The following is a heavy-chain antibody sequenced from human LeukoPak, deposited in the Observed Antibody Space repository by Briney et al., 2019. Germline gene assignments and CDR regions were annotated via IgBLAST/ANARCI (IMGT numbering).Heavy chain of an antibody. CDR1: GGSISSSSYY. V-gene: IGHV4-39*07. Sequence: SETLSLTCTVSGGSISSSSYYWAWIRQPPGKGLEWIGSIFHTGSTYHNPSLKSRVTISVDTSKNQFSLKLNSVTAADTAVYYCARDHSSSSEDYWGQGTLVTVSS. CDR3: ARDHSSSSEDY. J-gene: IGHJ4*02. D-gene: IGHD6-13*01. CDR2: IFHTGST.